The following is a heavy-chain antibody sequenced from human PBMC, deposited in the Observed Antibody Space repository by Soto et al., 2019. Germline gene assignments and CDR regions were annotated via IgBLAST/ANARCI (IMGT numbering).Heavy chain of an antibody. CDR2: MNPDSGDT. CDR1: GYTFTNYD. V-gene: IGHV1-8*01. J-gene: IGHJ4*02. D-gene: IGHD7-27*01. CDR3: ARSRGGTGVHFDY. Sequence: QVQLVQSGAEVKEPGASVKVSCKASGYTFTNYDINWVRQATGQGPEWMGWMNPDSGDTGYVQKFQGRVTMTSSTSISTAYMELSDLRSEDTAVYYCARSRGGTGVHFDYWGQGTLVTVSS.